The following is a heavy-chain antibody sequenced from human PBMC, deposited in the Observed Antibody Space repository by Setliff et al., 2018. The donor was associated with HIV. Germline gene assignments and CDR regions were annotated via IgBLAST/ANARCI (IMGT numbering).Heavy chain of an antibody. CDR1: GFTFGDYA. Sequence: GGSLRLSCTASGFTFGDYAMSWVRQAPGKGLEWVGFIRSKAYGGTTEYAASVKGRFTISRDDSKNSLYLQMNSLKTEDTAVYFCARGESFYDSSGNYFDYWGQGTLVTVSS. D-gene: IGHD3-22*01. CDR2: IRSKAYGGTT. J-gene: IGHJ4*02. V-gene: IGHV3-49*04. CDR3: ARGESFYDSSGNYFDY.